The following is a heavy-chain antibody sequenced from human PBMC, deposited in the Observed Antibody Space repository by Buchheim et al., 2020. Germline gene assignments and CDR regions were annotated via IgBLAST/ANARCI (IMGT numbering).Heavy chain of an antibody. D-gene: IGHD2-15*01. V-gene: IGHV3-23*01. CDR2: ISGSGGST. J-gene: IGHJ4*02. CDR3: AKGGWGYCSGGSCYDVDY. CDR1: GFTFSSYA. Sequence: EVQLLESGGGLVQPGGSLRLSCAASGFTFSSYAMSWVRQAPGKGLEWVSAISGSGGSTYYSDSLKGRFTISRDNSKNTLYLQRNSLRAEDTAVYYCAKGGWGYCSGGSCYDVDYWGQGTL.